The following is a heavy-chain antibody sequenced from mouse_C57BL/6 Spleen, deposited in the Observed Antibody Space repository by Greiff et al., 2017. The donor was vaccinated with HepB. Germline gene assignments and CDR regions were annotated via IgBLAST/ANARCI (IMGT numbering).Heavy chain of an antibody. Sequence: QVHVKQSGPGLVQPSQSLSITCTVSGFSFTSYGVHWVRQSPGKGLEWLGVICSGGSTNYNAAFMSRLSTTKENSKIQVFFKMNSQQADDTAIYYSAKIDCDNDYAMDYWGQGTSVTVSS. CDR3: AKIDCDNDYAMDY. J-gene: IGHJ4*01. CDR1: GFSFTSYG. CDR2: ICSGGST. V-gene: IGHV2-5*01.